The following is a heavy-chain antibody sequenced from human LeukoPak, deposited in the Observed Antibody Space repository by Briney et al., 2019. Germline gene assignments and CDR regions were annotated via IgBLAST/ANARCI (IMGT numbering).Heavy chain of an antibody. Sequence: SETLSLTCTVSGGSIRSYYWSWIRQPPGKGLEWIGYIYYSGSTNYNPSLKSRVTISVDTSKNQFSLKLSSVTAADTAVYYCARHKGPGDYYYYGMDVWGQGTTVTVSS. CDR2: IYYSGST. CDR1: GGSIRSYY. V-gene: IGHV4-59*08. CDR3: ARHKGPGDYYYYGMDV. J-gene: IGHJ6*02.